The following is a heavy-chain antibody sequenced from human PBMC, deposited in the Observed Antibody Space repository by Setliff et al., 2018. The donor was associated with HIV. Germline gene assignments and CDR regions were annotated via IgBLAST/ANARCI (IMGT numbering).Heavy chain of an antibody. J-gene: IGHJ3*02. D-gene: IGHD2-21*02. CDR2: IYHSGNT. Sequence: PSETLSLTCTVSGDSISSDFYWGWIRQPPGKGLKWIGSIYHSGNTYYMPSLQSRVTISVDMSKNQFSLNLNSVTAADTAVYYCARGQGCGGGCHYAFEMWGQGTMVTV. CDR3: ARGQGCGGGCHYAFEM. CDR1: GDSISSDFY. V-gene: IGHV4-38-2*02.